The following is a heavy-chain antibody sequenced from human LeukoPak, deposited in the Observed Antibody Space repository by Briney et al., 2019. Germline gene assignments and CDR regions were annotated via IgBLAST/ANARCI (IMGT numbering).Heavy chain of an antibody. V-gene: IGHV3-53*01. Sequence: PAGSLRLSCAASGFTFSSYGMHWVRQAPGKVLEWVSFIYSDNTHYSDSVKGRCTISRDNSKNTLYLQMNSLRAEDTAVYYCTRGPDWQWPPKSFGSWGQGTLVTVSS. CDR2: IYSDNT. CDR3: TRGPDWQWPPKSFGS. CDR1: GFTFSSYG. D-gene: IGHD6-19*01. J-gene: IGHJ4*02.